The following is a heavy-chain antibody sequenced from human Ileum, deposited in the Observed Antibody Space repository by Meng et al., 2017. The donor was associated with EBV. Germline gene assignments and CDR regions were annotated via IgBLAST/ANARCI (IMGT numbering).Heavy chain of an antibody. J-gene: IGHJ4*02. V-gene: IGHV4-39*07. Sequence: QSPLQRATPGRVKPSEHLPITCTVSGYPIRNINYYWDWIRQSPVKGLEWIASIYRSGSTYYDPSLKSRVTLSLDTSKNQFSLKLSSVTAADTAVYYCARDPAYPRGLFDSWGQGTLVTVSS. CDR2: IYRSGST. CDR1: GYPIRNINYY. D-gene: IGHD3-10*01. CDR3: ARDPAYPRGLFDS.